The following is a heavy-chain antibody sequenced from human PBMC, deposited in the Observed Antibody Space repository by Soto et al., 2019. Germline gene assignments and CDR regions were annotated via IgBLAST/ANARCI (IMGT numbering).Heavy chain of an antibody. Sequence: SETLSLTCTVSGASISGYYWSWIRKSAGKGLEWIGRIYATGTTDYNPSLKSRVMMSVDTSKKQFSLRLRSVTAADTAVYYCASGNDFWSGYRDWYFDLWGRGTLVTVSS. V-gene: IGHV4-4*07. CDR3: ASGNDFWSGYRDWYFDL. CDR2: IYATGTT. J-gene: IGHJ2*01. D-gene: IGHD3-3*01. CDR1: GASISGYY.